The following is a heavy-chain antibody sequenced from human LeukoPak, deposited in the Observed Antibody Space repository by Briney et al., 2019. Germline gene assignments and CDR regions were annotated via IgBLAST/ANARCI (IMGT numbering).Heavy chain of an antibody. V-gene: IGHV3-30*03. J-gene: IGHJ4*02. D-gene: IGHD3-10*01. CDR3: ARDGPARGNDVWFGEYAGY. CDR2: ISSRGSNK. CDR1: GFTFSTYA. Sequence: PGGPLRLSCVGSGFTFSTYAMNWVRQAPGKGLEWVAVISSRGSNKYYAESLKDRFTISRDNSKSTLFLQIENLRAEDTAFYYCARDGPARGNDVWFGEYAGYWGQGTLVTVSS.